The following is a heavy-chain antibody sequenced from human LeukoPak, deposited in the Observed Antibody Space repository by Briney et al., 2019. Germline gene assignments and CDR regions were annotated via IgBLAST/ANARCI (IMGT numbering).Heavy chain of an antibody. Sequence: SETLSLTCAVYGGSFSGYYWSWIRQPPGKGLEWIGEINHSGSTNYNPSLKSRVTISVDTSKNQFSLKLSSVTAADTAVYYCARSVVAGTPLGYWGQGTLVTVSS. CDR2: INHSGST. V-gene: IGHV4-34*01. CDR3: ARSVVAGTPLGY. D-gene: IGHD6-19*01. J-gene: IGHJ4*02. CDR1: GGSFSGYY.